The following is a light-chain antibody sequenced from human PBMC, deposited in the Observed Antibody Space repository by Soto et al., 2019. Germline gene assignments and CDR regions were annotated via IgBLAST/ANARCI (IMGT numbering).Light chain of an antibody. CDR3: CSYAGSHFV. Sequence: QPALTQPRSVSGSPGQSVTISCTGTSSDVGGYNYVSWYQQHPGKAPKLLIYDVTKRPSGVPDRFSGSKSGNTASLTISGLQAEDEADYYCCSYAGSHFVLGSGTKVTVL. V-gene: IGLV2-11*01. J-gene: IGLJ1*01. CDR1: SSDVGGYNY. CDR2: DVT.